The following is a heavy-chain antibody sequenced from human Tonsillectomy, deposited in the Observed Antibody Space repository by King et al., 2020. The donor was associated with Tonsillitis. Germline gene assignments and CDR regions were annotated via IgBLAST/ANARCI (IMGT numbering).Heavy chain of an antibody. J-gene: IGHJ4*02. V-gene: IGHV3-48*02. CDR1: GFTFSSYS. D-gene: IGHD3-10*01. CDR3: ARDSGYYFDY. Sequence: VQLVESGGGLVQPGGSLRLSCAASGFTFSSYSMNWVRQAPGKGLEWVSYISSSSSTIYYADSVKGRFTISRDNAKNSLNLQMNSLRDEDTAVYYCARDSGYYFDYWGQGTLVTVSS. CDR2: ISSSSSTI.